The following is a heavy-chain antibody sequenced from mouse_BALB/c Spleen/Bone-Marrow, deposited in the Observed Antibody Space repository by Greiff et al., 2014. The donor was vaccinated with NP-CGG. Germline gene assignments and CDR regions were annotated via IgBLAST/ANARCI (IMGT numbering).Heavy chain of an antibody. CDR2: INPGSGST. CDR3: ARYDVYFDY. CDR1: GYAFTDYL. J-gene: IGHJ2*01. Sequence: QVQLQQSGAELVRPGTSVKVSCKTSGYAFTDYLMEWLKQRPGQGLEWIGVINPGSGSTNYNEKFKDKATLTADKSSSTAYIQLSSLTSDDSAVYFCARYDVYFDYWGQGTTLTVSS. D-gene: IGHD2-3*01. V-gene: IGHV1-54*01.